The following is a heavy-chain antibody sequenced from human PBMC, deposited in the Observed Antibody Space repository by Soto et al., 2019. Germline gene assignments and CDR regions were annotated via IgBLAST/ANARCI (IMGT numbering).Heavy chain of an antibody. Sequence: PSETLSLTCTVSGGSINSGGYYWSWIRQHPRKGLEWIGYIYYSGSTYYNPSLKSRVTISVDTSKNQFSLKLSSVTAADTAVYYCAREISSSSGRYFDYWGQGTLVTVSS. V-gene: IGHV4-31*03. CDR1: GGSINSGGYY. CDR3: AREISSSSGRYFDY. CDR2: IYYSGST. D-gene: IGHD6-6*01. J-gene: IGHJ4*02.